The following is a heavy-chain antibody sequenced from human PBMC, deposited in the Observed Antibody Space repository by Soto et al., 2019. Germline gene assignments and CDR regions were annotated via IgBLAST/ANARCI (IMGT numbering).Heavy chain of an antibody. D-gene: IGHD3-22*01. CDR1: GYTFTGYY. CDR2: INPNSGGT. V-gene: IGHV1-2*04. J-gene: IGHJ6*02. Sequence: ASVNVSCKASGYTFTGYYMHWVRQAPGQGLEWMGWINPNSGGTNYAQKFQGWVTMTRDTSISTAYMELSRLRSDDTAVYYCARDWYYYDSSGYYYYYYGMDVWGQGTTVTVSS. CDR3: ARDWYYYDSSGYYYYYYGMDV.